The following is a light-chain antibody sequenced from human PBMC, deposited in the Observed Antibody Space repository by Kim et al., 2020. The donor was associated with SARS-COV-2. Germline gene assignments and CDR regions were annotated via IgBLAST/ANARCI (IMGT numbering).Light chain of an antibody. CDR2: SAS. CDR1: QSVRSSY. V-gene: IGKV3-20*01. CDR3: QQYGDSPRT. J-gene: IGKJ1*01. Sequence: SPGERATLSCRASQSVRSSYLAWYQQKPGQAPRLLIYSASNRATGIPDRFSGSGSGTDFTLTISRVQPEDFAVYYCQQYGDSPRTFGQGTKVDIK.